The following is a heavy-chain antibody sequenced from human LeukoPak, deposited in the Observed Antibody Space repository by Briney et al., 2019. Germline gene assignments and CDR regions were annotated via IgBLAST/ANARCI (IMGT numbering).Heavy chain of an antibody. CDR1: GYTFTTYE. Sequence: GASVTVSCKASGYTFTTYEIHWVRQATGQGLEWMGWMNPNSGNTGYVQNFQGRVTITRTTSINTAYMELSSLRSEDTAVYYCARGASRSFDYWGQGTLVTVSP. J-gene: IGHJ4*02. CDR3: ARGASRSFDY. CDR2: MNPNSGNT. V-gene: IGHV1-8*03.